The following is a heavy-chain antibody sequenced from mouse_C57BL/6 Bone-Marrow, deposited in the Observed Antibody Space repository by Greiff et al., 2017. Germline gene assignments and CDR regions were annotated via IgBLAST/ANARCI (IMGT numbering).Heavy chain of an antibody. Sequence: VKLVESGAELVKPGASVKLSCKASGYTFTSYWMHWVKQRPGQGLEWIGMIHPNSGSTNYNEKFKSKATLTVDKSSSTAYMQLSSLTSEDSAVYYCAREDYYGHWYFDVWGTGTTVTVSS. CDR1: GYTFTSYW. J-gene: IGHJ1*03. V-gene: IGHV1-64*01. CDR3: AREDYYGHWYFDV. D-gene: IGHD1-1*02. CDR2: IHPNSGST.